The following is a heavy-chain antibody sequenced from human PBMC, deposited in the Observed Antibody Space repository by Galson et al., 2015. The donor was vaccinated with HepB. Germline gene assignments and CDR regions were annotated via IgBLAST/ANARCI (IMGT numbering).Heavy chain of an antibody. CDR1: GYTFPSYG. J-gene: IGHJ2*01. Sequence: CKASGYTFPSYGISWVRQAPGQGLEWMGWISAYNGNTNYAQKLQGRVTMTTDTSTSTAYMELRSLRSDDTAVYYCARGAIVVVPAPYWYFDLWGRGTLVTVSS. CDR3: ARGAIVVVPAPYWYFDL. D-gene: IGHD2-2*01. V-gene: IGHV1-18*01. CDR2: ISAYNGNT.